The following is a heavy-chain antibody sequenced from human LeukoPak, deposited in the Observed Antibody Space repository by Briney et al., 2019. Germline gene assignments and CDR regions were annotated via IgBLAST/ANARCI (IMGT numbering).Heavy chain of an antibody. CDR1: DGSIRSYY. CDR2: IYSSGST. J-gene: IGHJ4*02. D-gene: IGHD3-22*01. CDR3: ARDGGNSGYHYWYYFDY. Sequence: LETLSLTCTVSDGSIRSYYWNWIRQPAGKGLEWIGRIYSSGSTNYNPSLKSRVTMSVDTSKNQFSLKLSSVTAADTAVYYCARDGGNSGYHYWYYFDYWGQGTLVTVSS. V-gene: IGHV4-4*07.